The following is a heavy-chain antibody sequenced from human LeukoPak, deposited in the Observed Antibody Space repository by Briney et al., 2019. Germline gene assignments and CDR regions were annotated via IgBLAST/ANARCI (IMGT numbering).Heavy chain of an antibody. CDR2: IDVGSYA. CDR3: AKWITGTPLIAFDI. CDR1: GFTFSSYG. Sequence: PGESLRLSCAASGFTFSSYGINWVRQAPGKGLEWVSSIDVGSYAYYANSVKGRFTISRDNSKNTLYLQMNSLRAEDTAVYYCAKWITGTPLIAFDIWGQGTMVTVSS. J-gene: IGHJ3*02. D-gene: IGHD1-20*01. V-gene: IGHV3-23*01.